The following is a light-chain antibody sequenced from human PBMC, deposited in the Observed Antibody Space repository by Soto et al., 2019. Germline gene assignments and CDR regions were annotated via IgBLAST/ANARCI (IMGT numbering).Light chain of an antibody. CDR2: KAS. Sequence: DLQMTQCPSTLSVSLGDRVTLTCRASQTISSWLAWYQQKPGKAPKLLIYKASTLKSGVPSRFSGSGSGTEFTLTISSLQPDDFATYYCQHYNSYSEAFGQGTNVDIK. V-gene: IGKV1-5*03. J-gene: IGKJ1*01. CDR3: QHYNSYSEA. CDR1: QTISSW.